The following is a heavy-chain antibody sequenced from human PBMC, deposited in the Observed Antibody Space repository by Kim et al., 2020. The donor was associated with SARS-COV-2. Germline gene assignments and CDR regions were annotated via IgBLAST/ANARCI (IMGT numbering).Heavy chain of an antibody. CDR1: GFSFSGYW. J-gene: IGHJ4*02. V-gene: IGHV3-74*01. Sequence: GGSLRLSCAASGFSFSGYWMHWVRQGPGKGLVWVSRIDSGGTTTIYADSVEGRFTVSRDNAKNTLFLQMTILRVEDTGVYYCTRDPLAFGTNFDYWGQGT. CDR3: TRDPLAFGTNFDY. CDR2: IDSGGTTT. D-gene: IGHD3-3*02.